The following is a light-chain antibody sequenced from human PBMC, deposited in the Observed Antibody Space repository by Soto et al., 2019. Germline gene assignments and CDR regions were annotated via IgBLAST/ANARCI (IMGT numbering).Light chain of an antibody. CDR3: QQYRASWT. CDR1: ESVDPW. Sequence: DIQMTQSPSILSAFVGDEVTITCRASESVDPWLAWYQEKPGEVPKVLIYRVSNRESGVPSRFTGSGSGTEFPHTINNLQPDDFATYYCQQYRASWTFGQGTTVDFK. CDR2: RVS. J-gene: IGKJ1*01. V-gene: IGKV1-5*03.